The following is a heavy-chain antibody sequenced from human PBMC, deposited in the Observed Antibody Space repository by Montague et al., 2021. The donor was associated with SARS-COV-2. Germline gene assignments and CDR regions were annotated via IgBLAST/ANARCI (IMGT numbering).Heavy chain of an antibody. Sequence: SETLSLTCAVYGASSSNNYWSWIRQSPGKGLEWVGEINHSGYTDYNPSLESRLTISLDSSKKQFSLKMTSVTAADTAIYYCASAPGYSFGFWAYWGQGTLVSVSS. CDR2: INHSGYT. CDR1: GASSSNNY. V-gene: IGHV4-34*01. J-gene: IGHJ4*02. D-gene: IGHD5-12*01. CDR3: ASAPGYSFGFWAY.